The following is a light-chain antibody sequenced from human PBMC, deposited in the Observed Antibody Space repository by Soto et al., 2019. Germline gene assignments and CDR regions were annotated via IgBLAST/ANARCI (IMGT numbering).Light chain of an antibody. CDR1: SSDVGGYNY. CDR3: SSYAGSNNADV. Sequence: QSALTQPPSASGSPGQSVTISCTGTSSDVGGYNYVSWYQQHPGKAPKLMIYEVSKRPSGVPDRFSGSKSGNTASLTVSGLQGEDEADYYLSSYAGSNNADVFGNGKKVTV. CDR2: EVS. J-gene: IGLJ1*01. V-gene: IGLV2-8*01.